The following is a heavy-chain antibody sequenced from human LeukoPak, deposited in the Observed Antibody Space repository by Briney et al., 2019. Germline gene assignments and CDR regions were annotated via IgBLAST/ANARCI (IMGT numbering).Heavy chain of an antibody. CDR1: GFTFSSYA. CDR3: ARGGYYDSSGYHRY. Sequence: GGSLRLSCAASGFTFSSYAMHWVRQAPGEGLEWVAVISYDGSNKYYADSVKGRFTISRDNSKNTLYLQMNSLRAEDTAVYYCARGGYYDSSGYHRYWGQGTLVTASS. D-gene: IGHD3-22*01. V-gene: IGHV3-30-3*01. J-gene: IGHJ4*02. CDR2: ISYDGSNK.